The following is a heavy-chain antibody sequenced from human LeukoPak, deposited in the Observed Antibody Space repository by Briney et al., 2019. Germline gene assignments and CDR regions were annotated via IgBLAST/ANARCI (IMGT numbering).Heavy chain of an antibody. J-gene: IGHJ3*02. D-gene: IGHD3-10*01. V-gene: IGHV3-33*01. CDR3: AREWLASALDI. Sequence: GGSLRLSCAASGFTFSSYGMHWVRQAPGKGLEWVAVIWYDGSNKYYADSVKGRFTISRDNSKNTLYLQMNSLRAEDTAVYYCAREWLASALDIWGQGTMVTVSS. CDR2: IWYDGSNK. CDR1: GFTFSSYG.